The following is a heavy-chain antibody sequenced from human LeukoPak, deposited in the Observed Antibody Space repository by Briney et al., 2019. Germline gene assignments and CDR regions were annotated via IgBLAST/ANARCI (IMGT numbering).Heavy chain of an antibody. CDR3: AKDYHYYDSSGHYKN. CDR1: GFTFSSYA. CDR2: ISGSGGTT. J-gene: IGHJ4*02. Sequence: GGSLRLSCAASGFTFSSYAMSWVRQAPGKGLEWVSGISGSGGTTYYADSVKGRFTISRDNSKNTLYLQMNSLRAEDTAVYYCAKDYHYYDSSGHYKNWGQGTLVTASS. D-gene: IGHD3-22*01. V-gene: IGHV3-23*01.